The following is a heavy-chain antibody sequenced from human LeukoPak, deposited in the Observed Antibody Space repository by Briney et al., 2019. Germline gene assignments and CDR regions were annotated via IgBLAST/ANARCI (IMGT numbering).Heavy chain of an antibody. CDR3: ARVIVVVPIGVYHYYAMDV. Sequence: PSETLSLTCTVSGGSISSSSYYWGWIRQPPGKGLEWIGSIYYSGSTYYNPSLKSRVTISVDTSKNQFSLKLSSVTAADTAVYYCARVIVVVPIGVYHYYAMDVWGQGTTVTVSS. CDR2: IYYSGST. J-gene: IGHJ6*02. D-gene: IGHD2-2*01. V-gene: IGHV4-39*01. CDR1: GGSISSSSYY.